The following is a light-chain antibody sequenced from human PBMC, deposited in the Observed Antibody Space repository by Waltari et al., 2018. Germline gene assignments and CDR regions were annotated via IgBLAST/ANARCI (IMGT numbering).Light chain of an antibody. CDR2: DAS. V-gene: IGKV3-11*01. CDR1: QSVSIY. Sequence: EIVLTQSPATLSLSPGERATLSCRASQSVSIYLAWYQQKPGQAPRLLIYDASNRATGIPVRFSGSGSGTDFTLTISSLEPEDFAVYYCQQRSNWPITFGQGTRLEIK. CDR3: QQRSNWPIT. J-gene: IGKJ5*01.